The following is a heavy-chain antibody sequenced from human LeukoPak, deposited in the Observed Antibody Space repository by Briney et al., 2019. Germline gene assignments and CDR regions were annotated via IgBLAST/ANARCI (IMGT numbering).Heavy chain of an antibody. CDR3: AREETHYDILTGYHPEWFDP. Sequence: ASVKVSCKASGYTFTSYAMNWVRQAPGQGLEWMGWINTNTGNPTYAQGFTGRFVFSLDTSVSTAYLQISSLKAEDTAVYYCAREETHYDILTGYHPEWFDPWGQGTLVTVSS. J-gene: IGHJ5*02. CDR1: GYTFTSYA. CDR2: INTNTGNP. V-gene: IGHV7-4-1*02. D-gene: IGHD3-9*01.